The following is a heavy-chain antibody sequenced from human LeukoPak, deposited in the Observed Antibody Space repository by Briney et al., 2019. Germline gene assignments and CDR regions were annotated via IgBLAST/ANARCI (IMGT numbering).Heavy chain of an antibody. D-gene: IGHD3-3*01. CDR1: GYTFTSYG. CDR3: AREALTISGVVIITGTFDY. CDR2: ISAYNGNT. Sequence: ASVKVSCKASGYTFTSYGISWVRQAPGQGLEWMGWISAYNGNTNYAQKLQGRVTMTTDTSTSTAYMELRSLRSDDTAVYYCAREALTISGVVIITGTFDYWGQGTLVTVSS. V-gene: IGHV1-18*01. J-gene: IGHJ4*02.